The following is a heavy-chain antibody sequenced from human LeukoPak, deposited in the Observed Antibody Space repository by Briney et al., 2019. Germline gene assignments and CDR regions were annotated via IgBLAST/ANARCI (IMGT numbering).Heavy chain of an antibody. V-gene: IGHV4-34*01. D-gene: IGHD1-26*01. CDR1: GGSFSGYY. CDR2: INHSGST. Sequence: ASETLSLTCAVYGGSFSGYYWSWIRQPPGKGLEWIGEINHSGSTNYNPSLKSRVTISVDTSKNQFSLKLSSVTAADTAVYYCARGQGGNYYLNCFDYWGQGALVTVSS. CDR3: ARGQGGNYYLNCFDY. J-gene: IGHJ4*02.